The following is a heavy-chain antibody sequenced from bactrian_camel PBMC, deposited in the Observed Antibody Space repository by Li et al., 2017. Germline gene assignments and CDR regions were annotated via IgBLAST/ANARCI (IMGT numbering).Heavy chain of an antibody. V-gene: IGHV3S1*01. CDR2: HYTGTATT. CDR1: GSTSGSYC. J-gene: IGHJ4*01. D-gene: IGHD5*01. Sequence: HVQLVESGGGSVQAGGSLRLSCAASGSTSGSYCMGWFRQTPGKEREAVAAHYTGTATTYVADSVKGRFAISQDNVKNVLYLQMDSLQPEDTATYYCAARQPCRVWLGYEDPGEYNIWGQGTQVTVS. CDR3: AARQPCRVWLGYEDPGEYNI.